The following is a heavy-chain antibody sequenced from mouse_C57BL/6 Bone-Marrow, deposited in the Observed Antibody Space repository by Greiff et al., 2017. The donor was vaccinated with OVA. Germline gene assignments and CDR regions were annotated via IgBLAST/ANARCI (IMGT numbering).Heavy chain of an antibody. D-gene: IGHD3-3*01. CDR2: ISNGGGST. CDR3: ARHGDCLDY. CDR1: GFTFSDYY. V-gene: IGHV5-12*01. J-gene: IGHJ2*01. Sequence: EVQLVESGGGLVQPGGSLKLSCAASGFTFSDYYMYWVRQTPEKRLEWVAYISNGGGSTYYPDTVKGRFTISRDNAKNTLYLQMSRLKAEDTAMYYCARHGDCLDYWGQGTTLTVSS.